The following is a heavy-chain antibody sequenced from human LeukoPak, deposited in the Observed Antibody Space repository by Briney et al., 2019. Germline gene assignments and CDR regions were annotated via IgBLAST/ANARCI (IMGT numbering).Heavy chain of an antibody. CDR2: ISYDGSNK. CDR3: ARDFEIVVVTPYFDY. Sequence: PGGSLRLSCAASGFTFSSYGMSWVRQAPGKGLEWVAVISYDGSNKYYADSVKGRFTISRDNSKNTLYLQMNSLRAEDTAVYYCARDFEIVVVTPYFDYWGQGTLVTVSS. J-gene: IGHJ4*02. V-gene: IGHV3-30*03. CDR1: GFTFSSYG. D-gene: IGHD3-22*01.